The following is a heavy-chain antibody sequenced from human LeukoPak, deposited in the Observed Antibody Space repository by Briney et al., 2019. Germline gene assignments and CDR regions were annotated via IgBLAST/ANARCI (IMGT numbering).Heavy chain of an antibody. CDR1: GFTFSTYA. V-gene: IGHV3-23*01. J-gene: IGHJ4*01. D-gene: IGHD3-16*01. CDR2: IRGGGGTI. CDR3: ARETLG. Sequence: GGSLRLSCAASGFTFSTYAMSWVRQPPGKGLEWVSIIRGGGGTIYYADSVKGRFTIPRDNAKNSLYLKMNSQRAEDTAVYYCARETLGWGQGTLVSVSS.